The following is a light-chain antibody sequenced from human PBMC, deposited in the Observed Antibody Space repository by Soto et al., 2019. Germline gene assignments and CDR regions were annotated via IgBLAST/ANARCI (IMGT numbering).Light chain of an antibody. J-gene: IGKJ1*01. Sequence: DIQMTQSPSSLSASIGDRVTITCRASQTITTYLNWYQQKPGKAPKLLIYGASSLQSGVPSRFTGSGSGKDFTLTISILQPEDFATYHCQQSHSTPWTFGQGTKVE. V-gene: IGKV1-39*01. CDR2: GAS. CDR3: QQSHSTPWT. CDR1: QTITTY.